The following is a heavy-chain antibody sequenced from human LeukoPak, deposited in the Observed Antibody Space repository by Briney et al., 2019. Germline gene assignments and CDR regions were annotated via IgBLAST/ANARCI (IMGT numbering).Heavy chain of an antibody. CDR2: INPSGGST. CDR1: GYTFTSYY. CDR3: ATWGDSAYFDY. D-gene: IGHD2-21*02. V-gene: IGHV1-46*01. J-gene: IGHJ4*02. Sequence: ASVKVSCKASGYTFTSYYMHWVRQAPGQGLEWMGIINPSGGSTSYAQKFQGRVTMTRDTSTSTVYMELSSLRPEDTAVYYCATWGDSAYFDYWGQRTLVTVSS.